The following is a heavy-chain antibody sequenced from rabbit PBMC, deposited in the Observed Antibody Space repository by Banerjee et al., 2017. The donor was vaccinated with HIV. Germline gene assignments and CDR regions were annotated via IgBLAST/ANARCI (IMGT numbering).Heavy chain of an antibody. CDR3: ARGDGAYAGYDGL. V-gene: IGHV1S45*01. CDR1: GFDFSNYYM. J-gene: IGHJ4*01. CDR2: IDPDYGST. D-gene: IGHD7-1*01. Sequence: QEQLKESGGGLVQPGGSLKLSCKASGFDFSNYYMSWVRQAPGKGLEWIGYIDPDYGSTDYASWVNGRFTISKTSSTTVTLQMTSLTAADTATYFCARGDGAYAGYDGLWGPGTLV.